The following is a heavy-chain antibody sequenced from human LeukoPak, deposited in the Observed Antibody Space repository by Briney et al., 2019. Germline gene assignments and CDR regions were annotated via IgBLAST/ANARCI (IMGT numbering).Heavy chain of an antibody. V-gene: IGHV1-2*02. CDR1: GYTFTAKY. J-gene: IGHJ4*02. CDR2: VNPNSGRR. Sequence: ASVKVSCKASGYTFTAKYLHWVRQAPGQGLEWMGWVNPNSGRRTYAQKFRGRVAMTSDTSINTAYMELETLTSDDTAVYYCAPNSGYSSGGFIGWGQGTLVIVSS. CDR3: APNSGYSSGGFIG. D-gene: IGHD6-19*01.